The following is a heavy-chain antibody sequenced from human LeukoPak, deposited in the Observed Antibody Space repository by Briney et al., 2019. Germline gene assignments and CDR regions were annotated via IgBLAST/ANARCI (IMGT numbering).Heavy chain of an antibody. Sequence: SETLSLTCTVSGYSISSYYWSWIRQPAGKGLEWIGRIYTSGSTNYNPSLKSRVTMSVDTSKNQFSLKLSSVTAADTAVYYCARGGGPGTSGYVLNYYYYYMDVWGKGTTVTISS. D-gene: IGHD5-12*01. V-gene: IGHV4-4*07. CDR1: GYSISSYY. CDR2: IYTSGST. CDR3: ARGGGPGTSGYVLNYYYYYMDV. J-gene: IGHJ6*03.